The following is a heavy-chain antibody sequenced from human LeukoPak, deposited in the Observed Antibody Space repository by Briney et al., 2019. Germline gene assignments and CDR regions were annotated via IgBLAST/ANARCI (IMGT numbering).Heavy chain of an antibody. V-gene: IGHV3-23*01. D-gene: IGHD3-22*01. CDR1: GFTFSSYA. CDR3: ARRNYYDSSGHDAFDI. Sequence: PGGSLRLSCAASGFTFSSYAMSWVRQAPGKGLEWVSAISGSGGSTYYADSVKGRFTISRDNSKNTLYLQMNSLRAEDTAVYYCARRNYYDSSGHDAFDIWGQGTMVTVSS. CDR2: ISGSGGST. J-gene: IGHJ3*02.